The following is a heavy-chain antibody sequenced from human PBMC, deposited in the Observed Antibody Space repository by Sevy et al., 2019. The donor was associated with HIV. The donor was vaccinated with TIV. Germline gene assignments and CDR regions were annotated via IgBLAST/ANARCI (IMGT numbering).Heavy chain of an antibody. Sequence: SETLSLTCTVSGDSISNSNYYWSWIRQPVGKQLEWIGRIYTSGRTNYNPSLTSRLIMSVDTSKNQFSLNLSTVTAADTAMYSCAIGALQHFDWLLEYWGQGILVTVSS. J-gene: IGHJ4*02. CDR3: AIGALQHFDWLLEY. V-gene: IGHV4-61*02. CDR1: GDSISNSNYY. CDR2: IYTSGRT. D-gene: IGHD3-9*01.